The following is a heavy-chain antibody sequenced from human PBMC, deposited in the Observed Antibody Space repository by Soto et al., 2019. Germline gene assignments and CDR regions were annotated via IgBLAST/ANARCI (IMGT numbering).Heavy chain of an antibody. D-gene: IGHD3-10*01. V-gene: IGHV3-48*01. Sequence: GGSLRLSCAASGFTFSSYAMNWVRQAPGKGLEWVSYISSSSSTIYYADSVKGRFTISRDNAKNSLYLQMNSLRAEDTAVYYCAREYGSGSYYNEDDAFDIWGQGAMVTVSS. J-gene: IGHJ3*02. CDR3: AREYGSGSYYNEDDAFDI. CDR2: ISSSSSTI. CDR1: GFTFSSYA.